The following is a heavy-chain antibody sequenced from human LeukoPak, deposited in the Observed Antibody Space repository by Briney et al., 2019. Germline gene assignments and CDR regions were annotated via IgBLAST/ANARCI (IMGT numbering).Heavy chain of an antibody. CDR3: ATLWPKEPFDY. D-gene: IGHD3-10*01. J-gene: IGHJ4*02. CDR2: INPNSGGT. V-gene: IGHV1-2*02. Sequence: ASVKVSCKASGYTFTGYYMHWVRQAPRQGLEWMGWINPNSGGTNYAQKFRGRVTMTRDTSISTAYMELSRLRSDDTAVYYCATLWPKEPFDYWGQGTLVTVSS. CDR1: GYTFTGYY.